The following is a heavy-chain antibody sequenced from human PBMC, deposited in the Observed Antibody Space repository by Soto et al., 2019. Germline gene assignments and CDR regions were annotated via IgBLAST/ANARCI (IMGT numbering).Heavy chain of an antibody. V-gene: IGHV4-38-2*01. CDR1: GYFIRIEYY. Sequence: AETLAVTCAFPGYFIRIEYYWGCIRQPPGKGLEWIGRMYQSGTACYNPSLKSRVTISVDTSKNEFSLKVSSVTAADTAVHYCARVTGSKGYFDYWGQGTMFTVSS. J-gene: IGHJ4*02. CDR2: MYQSGTA. D-gene: IGHD2-2*01. CDR3: ARVTGSKGYFDY.